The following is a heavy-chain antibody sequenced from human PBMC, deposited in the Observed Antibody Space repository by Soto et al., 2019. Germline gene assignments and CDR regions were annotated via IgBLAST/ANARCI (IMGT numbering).Heavy chain of an antibody. V-gene: IGHV4-59*01. J-gene: IGHJ4*02. CDR2: LYYSGST. CDR3: AGDFPGRDY. Sequence: QVQLPESGPGLVKPSETLSLTCTVSGGSIRSYYWSWIRQPQGKGLEWIGHLYYSGSTNYNPSLKSRVTISLDTSQNQFSLKLTSVTAADTAVYYCAGDFPGRDYWGQGTLVTVSS. CDR1: GGSIRSYY.